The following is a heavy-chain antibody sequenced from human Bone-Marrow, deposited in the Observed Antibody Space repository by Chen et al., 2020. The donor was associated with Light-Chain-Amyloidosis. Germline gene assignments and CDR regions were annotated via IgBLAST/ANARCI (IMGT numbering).Heavy chain of an antibody. D-gene: IGHD1-1*01. CDR3: AKVGALGAVQHYYYMDV. V-gene: IGHV3-30*02. J-gene: IGHJ6*03. Sequence: QVQLMESGGDVVQPGRSLRLSCEVSGFPFSSYGLHWVRQAPGKGLEWVAFRPYDGSNKYYADAVKGRFTISRDNSKNTLYLQMNSLRAEDTAVYYCAKVGALGAVQHYYYMDVWGKGTTVTVSS. CDR1: GFPFSSYG. CDR2: RPYDGSNK.